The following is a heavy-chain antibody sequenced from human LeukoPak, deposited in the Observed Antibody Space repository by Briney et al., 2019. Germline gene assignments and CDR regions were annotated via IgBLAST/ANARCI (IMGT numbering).Heavy chain of an antibody. V-gene: IGHV3-23*01. D-gene: IGHD3-10*01. CDR1: GFTFSSYA. Sequence: PGGSLRLSCATSGFTFSSYALNWVRQAPGKGLEWVSVIGGSGGTTYYADSVKGRFTISRDNSKNTLYLQMNSLRAEDTALYYCAKRVEGVNSFDYWGQGTLVTVSS. CDR2: IGGSGGTT. CDR3: AKRVEGVNSFDY. J-gene: IGHJ4*02.